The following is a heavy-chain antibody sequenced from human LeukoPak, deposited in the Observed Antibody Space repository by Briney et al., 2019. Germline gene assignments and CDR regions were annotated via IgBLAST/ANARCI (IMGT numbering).Heavy chain of an antibody. CDR1: GGSFSGYY. CDR2: INHSGST. CDR3: ARFYDILTGYSIGNWFDP. D-gene: IGHD3-9*01. V-gene: IGHV4-34*01. J-gene: IGHJ5*02. Sequence: SETLSLTCAVYGGSFSGYYWSWIRQPPGKGLEWIGEINHSGSTNYNPSLKSRVTISADTSKNQFSLKLSSVTAADTAVYYCARFYDILTGYSIGNWFDPWGQGTLVTVSS.